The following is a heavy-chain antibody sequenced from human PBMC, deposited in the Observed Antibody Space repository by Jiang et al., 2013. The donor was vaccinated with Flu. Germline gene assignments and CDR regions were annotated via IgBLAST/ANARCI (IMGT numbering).Heavy chain of an antibody. Sequence: GSGLVKPSETLSLTCTVSGGSISSYYWSWIRQPPGKGLEWIGYIYYSGSTNYNPSLKSRVTISVDTSKNQFSLKLSSVTAADTAVYYCATLGPGYRKNYWGQGTLVTVSS. D-gene: IGHD3-16*02. CDR3: ATLGPGYRKNY. J-gene: IGHJ4*02. CDR1: GGSISSYY. CDR2: IYYSGST. V-gene: IGHV4-59*01.